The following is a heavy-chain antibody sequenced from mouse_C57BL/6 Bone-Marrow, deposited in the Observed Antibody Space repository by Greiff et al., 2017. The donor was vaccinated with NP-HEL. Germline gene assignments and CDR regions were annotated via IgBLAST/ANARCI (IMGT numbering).Heavy chain of an antibody. V-gene: IGHV1-64*01. CDR3: ARRDDGYYPFAY. Sequence: VQLQQSGAELVKPGASVKLSCKASGYTFTSYWMHWVKQRPGQGLEWIGMIHPNSGSTNYNEKFKSKATLTVDKSSSTAYMQLSSLTSEDSAVYYCARRDDGYYPFAYWGQGTLVTVSA. CDR1: GYTFTSYW. CDR2: IHPNSGST. D-gene: IGHD2-3*01. J-gene: IGHJ3*01.